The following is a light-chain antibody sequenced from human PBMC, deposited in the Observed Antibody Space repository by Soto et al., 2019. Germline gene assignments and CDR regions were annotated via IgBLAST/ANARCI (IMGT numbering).Light chain of an antibody. CDR1: QGVSSGY. CDR2: GTS. J-gene: IGKJ1*01. V-gene: IGKV3-20*01. Sequence: MVLSQSAGTLSLSPGEGATLSCRASQGVSSGYLAWFQQIPGQAPRLLISGTSSRATGIPDRFSGSGSGTDFTLTINGLEPEDFAVYYCQQCGSSPRTFGQGTKVDI. CDR3: QQCGSSPRT.